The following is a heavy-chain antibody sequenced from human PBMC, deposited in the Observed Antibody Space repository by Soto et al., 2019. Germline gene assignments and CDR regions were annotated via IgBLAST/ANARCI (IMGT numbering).Heavy chain of an antibody. CDR2: ISVNNGNT. CDR3: ARGVSSTSLYYYYYMDV. CDR1: GYTFTGYY. Sequence: ASVKVSCKASGYTFTGYYMHWVRQAPGQGLEWVGWISVNNGNTNYAQSLQGRVTMTADTSTGTAYLELRSLRSDDTAVYYCARGVSSTSLYYYYYMDVWGKGTSVTVSS. J-gene: IGHJ6*03. D-gene: IGHD2-2*01. V-gene: IGHV1-18*04.